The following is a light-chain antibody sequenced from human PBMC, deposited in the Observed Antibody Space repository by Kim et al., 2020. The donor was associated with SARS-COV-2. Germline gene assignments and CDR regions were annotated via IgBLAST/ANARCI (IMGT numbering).Light chain of an antibody. V-gene: IGLV2-14*03. CDR2: DVT. CDR3: SSYTSSISVL. Sequence: GQSSTISCTGTSSDIGRYKYVSWYQKLPGKVPKLIIYDVTNRPSGVSNRFTGSKSGNTASLTISGLQTEDEADYYYSSYTSSISVLFGGGTQLTVL. J-gene: IGLJ2*01. CDR1: SSDIGRYKY.